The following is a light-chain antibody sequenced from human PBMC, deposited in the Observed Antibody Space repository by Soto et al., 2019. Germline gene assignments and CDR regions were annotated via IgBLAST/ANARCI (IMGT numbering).Light chain of an antibody. CDR1: QSVSSN. J-gene: IGKJ1*01. V-gene: IGKV3-15*01. Sequence: EIVMRQSPATLSVSPGERATLSCRASQSVSSNLAWYQQKPGQAPRLLIYDASTRATGIPARFSGSGSGTEFTLTISSLQSEDFAVYYCQQYNNWPKTVGQGTKVDIK. CDR2: DAS. CDR3: QQYNNWPKT.